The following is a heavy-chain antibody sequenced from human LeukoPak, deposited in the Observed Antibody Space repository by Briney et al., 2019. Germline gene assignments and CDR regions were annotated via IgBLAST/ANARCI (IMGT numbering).Heavy chain of an antibody. J-gene: IGHJ6*02. CDR2: INPNSGGT. V-gene: IGHV1-2*02. Sequence: GASVKVSCKASGYTFTGYYMHWVRQAPGQGLEWMGWINPNSGGTNYAQKFQGRVTMTRDTSISTAYMELSRLRSDDTAVYYCARDHGVAVAGVGYYGMDVWGQGTTVTVSS. D-gene: IGHD6-19*01. CDR1: GYTFTGYY. CDR3: ARDHGVAVAGVGYYGMDV.